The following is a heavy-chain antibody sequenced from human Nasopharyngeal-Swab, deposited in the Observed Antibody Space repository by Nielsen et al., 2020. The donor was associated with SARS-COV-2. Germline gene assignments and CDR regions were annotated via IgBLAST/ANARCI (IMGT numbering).Heavy chain of an antibody. D-gene: IGHD3-10*01. CDR1: GFTFSSYS. J-gene: IGHJ6*02. CDR2: ISSSSSYI. V-gene: IGHV3-21*01. CDR3: ALWFGELLNYYGMDV. Sequence: ETLSLTCAASGFTFSSYSMNWVRQAPGKGLEWVSSISSSSSYIYYADSVKGRFTISRDNAKNSLYLQMNSLRAEDTAVYYCALWFGELLNYYGMDVWGQGTTVTVSS.